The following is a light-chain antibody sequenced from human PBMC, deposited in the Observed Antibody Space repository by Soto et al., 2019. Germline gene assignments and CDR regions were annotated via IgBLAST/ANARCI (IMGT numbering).Light chain of an antibody. J-gene: IGKJ5*01. CDR3: QQYSTLIT. V-gene: IGKV1-33*01. Sequence: DIQMTQSPSSLSASVGDRVTITCQASQDISNFLNWYQQKPGIGPKVLIYAASKLETGVPSRFSGSGSGTVFTFTISSLQPEDVATYYCQQYSTLITFGQGTRLE. CDR2: AAS. CDR1: QDISNF.